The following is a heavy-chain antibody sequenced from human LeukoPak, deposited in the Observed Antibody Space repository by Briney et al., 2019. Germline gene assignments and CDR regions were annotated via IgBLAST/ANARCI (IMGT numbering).Heavy chain of an antibody. CDR2: ISYDGSNK. V-gene: IGHV3-30*18. Sequence: GGSLRLSCAASGFTFSSYGMHWVRQAPGKGLEWVAVISYDGSNKYYADSVKGRFTISRDNSKNTLYQQMNSLRAEGTAVYYCAKDVAVAGTRGFDYWGQGTLVTVSS. CDR3: AKDVAVAGTRGFDY. D-gene: IGHD6-19*01. CDR1: GFTFSSYG. J-gene: IGHJ4*02.